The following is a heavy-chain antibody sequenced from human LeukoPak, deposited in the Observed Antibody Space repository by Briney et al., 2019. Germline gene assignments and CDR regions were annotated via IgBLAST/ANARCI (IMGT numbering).Heavy chain of an antibody. J-gene: IGHJ4*02. Sequence: GGSLRLSCAASGFTFSSYAMHWVRQAPGKGLEWVAVMSYDGSNKYYADSVKGRFTISRDNSKNTLYLQMNSLRAEDTAVYYCARAWLRGITMVRGVLGYWGQGTLVTVSS. V-gene: IGHV3-30-3*01. D-gene: IGHD3-10*01. CDR2: MSYDGSNK. CDR3: ARAWLRGITMVRGVLGY. CDR1: GFTFSSYA.